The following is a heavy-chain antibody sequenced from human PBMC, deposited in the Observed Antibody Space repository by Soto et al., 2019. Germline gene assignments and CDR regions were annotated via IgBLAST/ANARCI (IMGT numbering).Heavy chain of an antibody. CDR3: ARDPDYGDYWGYFFDS. CDR1: GYTFAAYY. Sequence: QVQLVQYGAEVKKPGASVKVSCKTSGYTFAAYYIHWIRQAPGQGLEWMVWINPTSGGTVYAQNFKDRVTLTRDTSISTAYMELRRLNSDDTAVYYCARDPDYGDYWGYFFDSWGQGTPVTVSS. J-gene: IGHJ4*02. CDR2: INPTSGGT. V-gene: IGHV1-2*02. D-gene: IGHD4-17*01.